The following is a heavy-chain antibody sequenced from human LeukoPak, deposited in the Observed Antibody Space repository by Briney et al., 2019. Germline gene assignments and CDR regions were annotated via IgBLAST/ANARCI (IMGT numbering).Heavy chain of an antibody. Sequence: SETLSLTCTVSGGSINNYYWKWIRQPPGKGLEWVASISYSGNTNYSPSLQSRVTMSLDTSKNQFSLRLRSVTAADTAVYYCARAGSSGWYGESWRQGILVTVSS. V-gene: IGHV4-59*01. CDR3: ARAGSSGWYGES. J-gene: IGHJ5*02. CDR2: ISYSGNT. D-gene: IGHD6-19*01. CDR1: GGSINNYY.